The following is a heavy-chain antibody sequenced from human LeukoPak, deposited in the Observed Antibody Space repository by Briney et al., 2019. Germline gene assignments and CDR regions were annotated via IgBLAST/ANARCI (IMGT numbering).Heavy chain of an antibody. V-gene: IGHV3-21*01. J-gene: IGHJ4*02. CDR3: ARDKDGDYLLDY. CDR2: ISSSSSYI. Sequence: PGGSLRLSCAASGFTFSSYSMNWVRQAPGKGLEWVSSISSSSSYIYYADSVKGRFTISRDNAKNSLYLQMNSLRAEDTAVHYCARDKDGDYLLDYWGQGTLVTVSS. CDR1: GFTFSSYS. D-gene: IGHD4-17*01.